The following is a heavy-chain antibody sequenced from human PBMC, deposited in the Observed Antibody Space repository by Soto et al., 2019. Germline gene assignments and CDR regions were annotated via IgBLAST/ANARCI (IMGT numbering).Heavy chain of an antibody. Sequence: QVQLVQSGGGVVQPGRSLRLSCAASGFTFSSFGMHWVRQAPGKGLEWVAFIWYTGSNKYYADSVKGRFTVSRDNSKDTLYLQMNSLRAEDTAVYYCAKNPREWQQLYYFDYWGQGTLVTVSS. J-gene: IGHJ4*02. CDR1: GFTFSSFG. D-gene: IGHD1-26*01. CDR2: IWYTGSNK. V-gene: IGHV3-30*02. CDR3: AKNPREWQQLYYFDY.